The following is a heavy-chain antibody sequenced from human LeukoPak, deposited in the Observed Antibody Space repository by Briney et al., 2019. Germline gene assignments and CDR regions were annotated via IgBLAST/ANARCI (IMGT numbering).Heavy chain of an antibody. Sequence: SETLSLTCTVSGDSISSYYWSWIRQPAGKGLEWIGRIHPSGSTNYNPSLKSRLTLSVDTSKNQFSLKLSSVAAADTAVYYCARVRFTIGIHWFDPWGQGTLVTVSS. V-gene: IGHV4-4*07. CDR2: IHPSGST. J-gene: IGHJ5*02. CDR3: ARVRFTIGIHWFDP. D-gene: IGHD3-16*01. CDR1: GDSISSYY.